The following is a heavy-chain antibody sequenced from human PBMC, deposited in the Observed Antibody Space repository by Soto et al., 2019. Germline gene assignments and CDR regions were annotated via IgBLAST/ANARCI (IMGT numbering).Heavy chain of an antibody. J-gene: IGHJ6*02. CDR1: GGTFSSYA. D-gene: IGHD2-2*01. V-gene: IGHV1-69*13. CDR2: IIPIFGTA. CDR3: AREDIVVVPAADPVGYYYYGMDV. Sequence: SVKVSCKASGGTFSSYAISWVRQAPGQGLEWMGGIIPIFGTANYAQKFQGRVTITADESTSTAYMELSSLRSEDTAVYYCAREDIVVVPAADPVGYYYYGMDVGGQGTTVTVSS.